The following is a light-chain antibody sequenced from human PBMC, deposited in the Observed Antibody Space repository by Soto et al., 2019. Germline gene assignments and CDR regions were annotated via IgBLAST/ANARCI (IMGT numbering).Light chain of an antibody. CDR3: QQYKSWPPWT. V-gene: IGKV3-15*01. Sequence: EIVVTQSPATLSVSPGERATLSCSTSQSVDSNLAWYQHKSGQAPRLLIYGAFTRATGVPARFSGSGSGTEFTLTISSLQSEDFAVYFCQQYKSWPPWTFGQGTKVDIK. J-gene: IGKJ1*01. CDR1: QSVDSN. CDR2: GAF.